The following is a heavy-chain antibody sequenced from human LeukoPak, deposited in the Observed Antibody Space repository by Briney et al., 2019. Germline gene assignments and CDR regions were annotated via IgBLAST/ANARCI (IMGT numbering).Heavy chain of an antibody. Sequence: SETLSLTCAVYGGSFGGYYWSWIRQPPGKGLEWIGEINHSGSTNYNPSLKSRVTISVDTSKNQFSLKLSSVTAADTAVYYCARCTTGYSSSWGFDYWGQGTLVTVSS. CDR1: GGSFGGYY. D-gene: IGHD6-13*01. V-gene: IGHV4-34*01. J-gene: IGHJ4*02. CDR2: INHSGST. CDR3: ARCTTGYSSSWGFDY.